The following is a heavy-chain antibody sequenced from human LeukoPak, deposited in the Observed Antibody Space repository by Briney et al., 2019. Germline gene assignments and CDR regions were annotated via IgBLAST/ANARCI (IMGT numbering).Heavy chain of an antibody. Sequence: PGGSLRLSCAASGFTFTSYAMSWVRQAPGKGLEWVSSISGSGGSTYYADSVKGRFTISRDNAKNSLYLQMNSLRAEDTAVYYCARDGDSYGTFDYWGQGTLVTVSS. CDR3: ARDGDSYGTFDY. J-gene: IGHJ4*02. D-gene: IGHD5-18*01. CDR2: ISGSGGST. V-gene: IGHV3-23*01. CDR1: GFTFTSYA.